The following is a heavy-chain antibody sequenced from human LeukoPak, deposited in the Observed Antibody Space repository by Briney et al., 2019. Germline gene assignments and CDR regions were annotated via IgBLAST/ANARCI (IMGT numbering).Heavy chain of an antibody. CDR2: INPNSGGT. D-gene: IGHD3-10*01. Sequence: GASVKVSCKASGYTFTSYGISWVRQAPGQGLEWMGWINPNSGGTNYARRFQGRVTMTRDTSITTAYMELSRLRSDDTAVYYCASPWGRWFGELIWYFDLWGRGTLVTVSS. J-gene: IGHJ2*01. V-gene: IGHV1-2*02. CDR1: GYTFTSYG. CDR3: ASPWGRWFGELIWYFDL.